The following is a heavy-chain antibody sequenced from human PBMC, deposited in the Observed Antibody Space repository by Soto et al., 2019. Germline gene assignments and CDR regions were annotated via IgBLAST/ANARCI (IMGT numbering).Heavy chain of an antibody. CDR1: GGSISSGDYY. CDR2: IYYSGST. D-gene: IGHD3-22*01. J-gene: IGHJ4*02. Sequence: PSETLSLTCTVSGGSISSGDYYWSWIRQPPGKGLEWIGYIYYSGSTYYNPSLKSRVTISVDTPKNQFSLKLSSVTAADTAVYYCARDRTYYYDSSGYQDYWGQGTLVTVSS. V-gene: IGHV4-30-4*01. CDR3: ARDRTYYYDSSGYQDY.